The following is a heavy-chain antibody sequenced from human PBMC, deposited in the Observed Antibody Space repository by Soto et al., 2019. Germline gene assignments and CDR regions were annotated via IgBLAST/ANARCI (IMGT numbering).Heavy chain of an antibody. CDR2: ISAYNGNT. V-gene: IGHV1-18*01. Sequence: QVQLVQSGGEVKKPGASVKVSCKTSGYSFTTYGISWVRQAPGQGLEWMGWISAYNGNTNYAQKLQGRVTMTTDTATRTAYMELRSLRSADTAVYYCAREGPAPYYYYGMDVWGQGSTVTVSS. CDR3: AREGPAPYYYYGMDV. J-gene: IGHJ6*02. CDR1: GYSFTTYG.